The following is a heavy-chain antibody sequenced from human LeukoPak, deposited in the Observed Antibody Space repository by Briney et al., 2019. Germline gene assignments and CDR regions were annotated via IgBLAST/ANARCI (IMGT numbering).Heavy chain of an antibody. D-gene: IGHD2-15*01. J-gene: IGHJ5*01. Sequence: PGGSLRLSCVASGFTFSRYSVNGVRQAPGKGLEWVSYISRRSGTIYYADSVKGRFTISRDSAKNSLYLQMNSLRAEDTAVYYCARVYCSEKSCHGFYSWGQGTLVTVSS. CDR1: GFTFSRYS. V-gene: IGHV3-48*01. CDR2: ISRRSGTI. CDR3: ARVYCSEKSCHGFYS.